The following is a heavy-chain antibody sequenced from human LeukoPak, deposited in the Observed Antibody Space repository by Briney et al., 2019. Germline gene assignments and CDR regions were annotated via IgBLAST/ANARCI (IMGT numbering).Heavy chain of an antibody. J-gene: IGHJ3*01. D-gene: IGHD3-3*01. CDR1: GYTFTSYD. CDR2: INPNSGGT. Sequence: ASVKVSCKASGYTFTSYDINWVRQAPGQGPEWMGWINPNSGGTNYAQKFQGRVTMTRDTSISTAYMELSRLRSDDTAVYYCARGQGLRFDDAFDFWGQGTMVTVSS. V-gene: IGHV1-2*02. CDR3: ARGQGLRFDDAFDF.